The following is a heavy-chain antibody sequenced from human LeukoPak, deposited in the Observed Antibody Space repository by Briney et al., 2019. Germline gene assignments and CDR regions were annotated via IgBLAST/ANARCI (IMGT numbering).Heavy chain of an antibody. D-gene: IGHD6-19*01. V-gene: IGHV4-34*01. CDR1: GGSFSGYY. CDR3: ARDMSSGWSTYSDY. Sequence: KASETLSLTCAVYGGSFSGYYRSWIRQPPGKGLEWIGEINHSGSTNYNPSLKSRVTISVDTSKNQFSLKLSSVTAADTAVYYCARDMSSGWSTYSDYWGQGTLVTVSS. J-gene: IGHJ4*02. CDR2: INHSGST.